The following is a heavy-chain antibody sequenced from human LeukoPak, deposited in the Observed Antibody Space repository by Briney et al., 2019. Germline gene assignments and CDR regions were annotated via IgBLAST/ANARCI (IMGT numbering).Heavy chain of an antibody. J-gene: IGHJ4*02. CDR1: GFTFSGST. CDR3: ARVNQLLTIDY. Sequence: GGSLRLSCEVSGFTFSGSTMNWVRQAPGKGLEWLSYISSTSKTIYYADSVKGRFTISRDNSKNTLYLQMNSLRAEDTAVYYCARVNQLLTIDYWGQGTLVTVSS. CDR2: ISSTSKTI. V-gene: IGHV3-48*01. D-gene: IGHD4/OR15-4a*01.